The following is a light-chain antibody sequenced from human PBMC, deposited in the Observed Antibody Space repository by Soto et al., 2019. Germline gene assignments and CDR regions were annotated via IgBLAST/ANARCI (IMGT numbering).Light chain of an antibody. V-gene: IGLV1-40*01. Sequence: QSVLTQPPSVSGAPGQRVTISCTGSSSNIGAGYDVHWYQQLPGTAPKLLIYGNSNRPSGVPDRFSGSKSGTSASLAITGLQAEDEADYYCQSYDSRLSGHVVFGGETKLTVL. CDR2: GNS. CDR1: SSNIGAGYD. J-gene: IGLJ2*01. CDR3: QSYDSRLSGHVV.